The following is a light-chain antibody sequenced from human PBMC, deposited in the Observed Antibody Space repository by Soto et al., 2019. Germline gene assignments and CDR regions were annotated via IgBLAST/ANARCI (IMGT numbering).Light chain of an antibody. V-gene: IGKV3-15*01. CDR1: QSIGSR. CDR2: DTS. CDR3: QQYNAWPLFS. J-gene: IGKJ2*03. Sequence: EIVMTQSPATLSVSPGERATLSCRASQSIGSRVAWYQQKPGQAPSLLIYDTSTRATGMPVRFSGSGSGTEFTLTISSLQSEDFGVYYCQQYNAWPLFSFGQGTKVDIK.